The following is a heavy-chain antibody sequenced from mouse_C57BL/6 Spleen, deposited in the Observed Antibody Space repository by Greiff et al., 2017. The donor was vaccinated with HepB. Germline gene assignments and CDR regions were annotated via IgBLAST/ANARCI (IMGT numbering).Heavy chain of an antibody. CDR2: IYPGDGDT. CDR1: GYAFSSSW. Sequence: VQLQQSGPELVKPGASVKISCKASGYAFSSSWMNWVKQRPGKGLEWIRRIYPGDGDTNYNGKFKGKATLTADKSSSTAYMQLSSLTSEDSAVYFCARSNWAFDYWGQGTTLTVSS. D-gene: IGHD4-1*01. CDR3: ARSNWAFDY. J-gene: IGHJ2*01. V-gene: IGHV1-82*01.